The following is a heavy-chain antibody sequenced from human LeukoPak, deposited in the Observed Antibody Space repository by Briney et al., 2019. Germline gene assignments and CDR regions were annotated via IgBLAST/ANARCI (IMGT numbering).Heavy chain of an antibody. Sequence: GGSLRLSCAASGFTFSSYGMHWVRQAPGKGLEWVAVIWYDGSNKYYADSVKGRFTISRDNSKNTLYLQMNSLRAEDTAVYYCARGAMVPFRQTRSGMDVWGQGTTVTVSS. J-gene: IGHJ6*02. CDR3: ARGAMVPFRQTRSGMDV. CDR1: GFTFSSYG. CDR2: IWYDGSNK. V-gene: IGHV3-33*01. D-gene: IGHD3-10*01.